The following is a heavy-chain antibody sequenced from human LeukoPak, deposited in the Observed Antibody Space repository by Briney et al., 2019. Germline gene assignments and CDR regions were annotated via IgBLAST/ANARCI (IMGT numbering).Heavy chain of an antibody. V-gene: IGHV3-21*01. J-gene: IGHJ6*03. CDR2: ISSSSSYI. D-gene: IGHD2-21*02. CDR3: ARDCGGDCEESYYYMDV. CDR1: GFTFSSYS. Sequence: KTGGSLRLSCAASGFTFSSYSMNWVRQAPGKGLEWVSSISSSSSYIYYADSVKGRFTISRDNAKNSLYLQMNSLRAEDTAVYYYARDCGGDCEESYYYMDVWGKGTTVTVSS.